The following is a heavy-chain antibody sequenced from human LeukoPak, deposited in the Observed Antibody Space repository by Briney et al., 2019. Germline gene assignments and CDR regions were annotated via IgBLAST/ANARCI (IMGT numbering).Heavy chain of an antibody. CDR3: AKQLGYCSDGSCYFPY. V-gene: IGHV3-23*01. CDR1: GFTFSSSA. J-gene: IGHJ4*02. CDR2: ISNNGGYT. D-gene: IGHD2-15*01. Sequence: GGSLRLSCAASGFTFSSSAMSWVRQAPGKGLEWVSAISNNGGYTYYADSVQGRFTISRDNSKSTLCLQMNSLRAEDTAVYYYAKQLGYCSDGSCYFPYWGQGTLVTVSS.